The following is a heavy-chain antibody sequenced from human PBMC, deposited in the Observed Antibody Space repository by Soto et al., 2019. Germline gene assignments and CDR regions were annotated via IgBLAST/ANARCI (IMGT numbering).Heavy chain of an antibody. Sequence: WVSLRLSCAAGGVTVSTKYMSWVRQAPGKGLEWVSVIYSGGSTFYADSVRGRFTISRDNSKNTVNLQMNSLRAEDTAVYYCARDPWAADYWGQGTLVTVSS. CDR2: IYSGGST. D-gene: IGHD3-16*01. CDR3: ARDPWAADY. J-gene: IGHJ4*02. CDR1: GVTVSTKY. V-gene: IGHV3-66*01.